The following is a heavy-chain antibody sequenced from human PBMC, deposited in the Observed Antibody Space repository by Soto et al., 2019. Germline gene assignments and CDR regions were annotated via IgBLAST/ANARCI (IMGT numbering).Heavy chain of an antibody. CDR3: AREKVTSGYPD. V-gene: IGHV1-8*01. Sequence: ASVKVSCKASGYTFTSYDINWVRQATGQGLEWMGWMNPNSGNTAYAQKFQGRITMTRNTSISTAYMELSSLRSEDTAVYYCAREKVTSGYPDRGQGTPVTVSS. D-gene: IGHD5-12*01. CDR1: GYTFTSYD. J-gene: IGHJ4*02. CDR2: MNPNSGNT.